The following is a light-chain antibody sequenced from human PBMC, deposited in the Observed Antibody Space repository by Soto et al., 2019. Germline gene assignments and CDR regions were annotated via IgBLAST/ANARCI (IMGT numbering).Light chain of an antibody. CDR2: DAS. Sequence: EIVLTQSPGTLSLSPGERATLSCRASQSVSSSYLAWYQQKPGQAPRLLIYDASNRATGIPARFSGSGSGTDFTLTISSLEPEDFAVYYCQQRSNWPVATFGQGTKVDIK. CDR3: QQRSNWPVAT. J-gene: IGKJ1*01. CDR1: QSVSSSY. V-gene: IGKV3D-20*02.